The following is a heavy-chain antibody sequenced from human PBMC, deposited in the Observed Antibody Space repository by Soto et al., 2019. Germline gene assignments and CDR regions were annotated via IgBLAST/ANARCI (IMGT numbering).Heavy chain of an antibody. CDR3: ARRLYCSSANCYAGSRTAFDF. V-gene: IGHV1-8*01. CDR2: MNPNSGNT. Sequence: GASVKVSCKASEFTFTSYDINWVRQATGQGLEWMGWMNPNSGNTGSGQKFQGRVTMTRNTSISTAYMELSSLTSEDTAVYYCARRLYCSSANCYAGSRTAFDFWGQGTVVTVSS. J-gene: IGHJ4*02. D-gene: IGHD2-2*01. CDR1: EFTFTSYD.